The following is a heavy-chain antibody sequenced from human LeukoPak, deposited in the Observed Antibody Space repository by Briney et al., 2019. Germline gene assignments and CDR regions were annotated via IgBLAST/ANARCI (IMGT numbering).Heavy chain of an antibody. Sequence: GGSLRLSCAASGFTFSNYAMHWVRQAPGKGLEWVSLISSGGTYEYYADSVKGRFTISRDNSKNTLYLQMNSLRVEDTAVYYCARDYKYAFDNWGQGTLVTVSS. CDR3: ARDYKYAFDN. J-gene: IGHJ4*02. CDR2: ISSGGTYE. CDR1: GFTFSNYA. D-gene: IGHD5-24*01. V-gene: IGHV3-30*07.